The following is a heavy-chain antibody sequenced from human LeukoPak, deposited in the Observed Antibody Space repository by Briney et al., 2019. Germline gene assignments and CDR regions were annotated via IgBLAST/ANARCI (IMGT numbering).Heavy chain of an antibody. CDR2: IYYGGST. D-gene: IGHD3-22*01. J-gene: IGHJ4*02. Sequence: SETLSLTCTVYGGSISGVGYDWSWIRQHPGKGLEWVWYIYYGGSTNYNPSLNSRVTISVDTPKNHSSLKPSSVTAADTAAYYCARAGTGYYRKFDSWGQGTPVTVSS. CDR1: GGSISGVGYD. V-gene: IGHV4-31*03. CDR3: ARAGTGYYRKFDS.